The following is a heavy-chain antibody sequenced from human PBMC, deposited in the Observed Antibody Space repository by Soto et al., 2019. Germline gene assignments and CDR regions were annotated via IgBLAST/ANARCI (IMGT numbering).Heavy chain of an antibody. CDR2: IIPILGIA. Sequence: QVQLVQSGAEVKKPGSSVKVSCKASGGTFSSYTISWVRQAPGQGLEWMGRIIPILGIANYAQKFQGRVTITAEKSTSTAYMELSSLRSEDTAVYYCATRIAVAGPYWYFDLWGRGTLVTVSS. J-gene: IGHJ2*01. V-gene: IGHV1-69*02. CDR3: ATRIAVAGPYWYFDL. D-gene: IGHD6-19*01. CDR1: GGTFSSYT.